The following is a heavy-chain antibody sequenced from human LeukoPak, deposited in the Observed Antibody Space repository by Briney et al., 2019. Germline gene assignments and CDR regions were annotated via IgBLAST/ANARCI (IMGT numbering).Heavy chain of an antibody. D-gene: IGHD5-12*01. CDR3: AKGAPWIGYFDY. V-gene: IGHV3-30-3*01. CDR1: GFTFSSYA. Sequence: GGSLRLSCAASGFTFSSYAMHWVRQAPGKGLEWVAVISYDGSNKYYADSVKGRFTISRDNSKSTLYLQMNSLRAEDTAVYYCAKGAPWIGYFDYWGQGTLVTVSS. CDR2: ISYDGSNK. J-gene: IGHJ4*02.